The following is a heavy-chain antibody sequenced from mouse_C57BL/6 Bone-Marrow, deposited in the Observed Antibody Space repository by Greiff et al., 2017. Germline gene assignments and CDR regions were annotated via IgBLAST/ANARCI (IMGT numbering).Heavy chain of an antibody. Sequence: QVQLKQPGAELVKPGASVKLSCKASGYTFTSYWMQWVKQRPGQGLEWIGEIDPSDSYTNYNQKFKGKATLTVDTSSSTAYMQLSSLTSEDSAVYYCARSITTVVYWYFDVWGTGTTVTVPS. D-gene: IGHD1-1*01. CDR3: ARSITTVVYWYFDV. V-gene: IGHV1-50*01. CDR1: GYTFTSYW. CDR2: IDPSDSYT. J-gene: IGHJ1*03.